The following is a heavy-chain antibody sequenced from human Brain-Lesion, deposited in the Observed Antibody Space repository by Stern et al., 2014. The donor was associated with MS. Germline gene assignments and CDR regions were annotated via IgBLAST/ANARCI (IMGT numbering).Heavy chain of an antibody. Sequence: QVQLVESGPGLVKPSETLSLTCTVAGGSVSSTSYAWAWIRQPPGKGLEWIGTIYYSGNTYYSPSLKSRITLSLDTSKNQFSPQLRFVTAADTAVYYCAGEEDIRYCSGGSCTGNWFDPWGQGTLVTVSS. D-gene: IGHD2-15*01. V-gene: IGHV4-39*01. J-gene: IGHJ5*02. CDR2: IYYSGNT. CDR1: GGSVSSTSYA. CDR3: AGEEDIRYCSGGSCTGNWFDP.